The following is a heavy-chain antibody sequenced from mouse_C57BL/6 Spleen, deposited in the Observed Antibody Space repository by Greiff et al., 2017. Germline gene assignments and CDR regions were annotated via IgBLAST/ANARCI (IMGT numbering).Heavy chain of an antibody. CDR2: IYPGRGNT. V-gene: IGHV1-76*01. CDR1: GFTFTDYY. CDR3: ARGLLPEYIDY. J-gene: IGHJ2*01. Sequence: VQLQQSGAELVRPGASVKLSCKASGFTFTDYYITWVQQRPGQGLEWIARIYPGRGNTYSNETFKGKATLTPEKSSSATYMQHSSLTSEDSAVYFWARGLLPEYIDYWGQGTTLTVSS. D-gene: IGHD1-1*01.